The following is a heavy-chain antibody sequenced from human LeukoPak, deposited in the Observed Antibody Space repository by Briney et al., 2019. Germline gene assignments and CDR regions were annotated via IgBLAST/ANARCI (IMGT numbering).Heavy chain of an antibody. Sequence: GGSLRLSCVASGFIVSTTHMSWVRQAPGKGLEWVSIIYSGGSTYYADSVRGRFTISRDNSKNTLYLLMNSLRAEDTAVYYCATSGWWGYFDYWDQGTLVTVSS. CDR1: GFIVSTTH. J-gene: IGHJ4*02. D-gene: IGHD6-19*01. CDR2: IYSGGST. V-gene: IGHV3-66*01. CDR3: ATSGWWGYFDY.